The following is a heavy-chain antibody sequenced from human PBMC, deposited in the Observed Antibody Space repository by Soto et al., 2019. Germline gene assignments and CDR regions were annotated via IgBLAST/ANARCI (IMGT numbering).Heavy chain of an antibody. CDR1: GGSFSGYY. CDR2: INPSGST. V-gene: IGHV4-34*01. D-gene: IGHD2-8*02. J-gene: IGHJ4*02. CDR3: ARDKITGLFDY. Sequence: QVQLQQWGAGLLKPSETLSLTCADYGGSFSGYYWTWIRQPPGTGLDWLGDINPSGSTNYNPSLKSRLTISVDTSKNQFSLMLTCVTAEETAVYYCARDKITGLFDYWGQGTLDTVAS.